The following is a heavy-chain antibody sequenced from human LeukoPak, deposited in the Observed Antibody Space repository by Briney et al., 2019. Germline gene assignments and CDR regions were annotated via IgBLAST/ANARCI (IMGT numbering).Heavy chain of an antibody. Sequence: GASVKVSCKASGYTFTSYGISWVRQAPGQGLEWMGWISAYNGNTNYAQKLQGRVTMTADTSTSTAYMELRSLRSDDTAVYYCARDMPWFGDPTTSNDYWGQGTLVTVSS. D-gene: IGHD3-10*01. J-gene: IGHJ4*02. CDR2: ISAYNGNT. CDR1: GYTFTSYG. CDR3: ARDMPWFGDPTTSNDY. V-gene: IGHV1-18*01.